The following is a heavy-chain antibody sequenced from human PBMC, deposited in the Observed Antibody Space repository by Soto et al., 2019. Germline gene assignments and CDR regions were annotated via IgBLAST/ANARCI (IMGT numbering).Heavy chain of an antibody. D-gene: IGHD3-3*01. CDR3: ARLSFYDFWSGYSGYYGMDV. Sequence: GESLKISCKGSGYSFTNYWIGWVRQMPGKGLEWMGVIYPADSDTRYSPSFQGQVTFSADKSISTAYLQWSSLKASDTAMYYCARLSFYDFWSGYSGYYGMDVWGQGTTVTVSS. V-gene: IGHV5-51*01. CDR1: GYSFTNYW. CDR2: IYPADSDT. J-gene: IGHJ6*02.